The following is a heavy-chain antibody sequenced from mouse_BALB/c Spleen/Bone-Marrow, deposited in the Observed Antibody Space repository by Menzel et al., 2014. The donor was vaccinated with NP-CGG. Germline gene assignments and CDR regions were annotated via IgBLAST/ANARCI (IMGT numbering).Heavy chain of an antibody. V-gene: IGHV1-80*01. D-gene: IGHD1-1*01. CDR2: IYPGDGDT. CDR3: ARRDGSTYYYAMDY. J-gene: IGHJ4*01. CDR1: GYAFSNYW. Sequence: VKLQESGAELVRPGSSVKISRKASGYAFSNYWMNWVKQRPGQGLEWIGQIYPGDGDTNYNGKFKGKATLTADKSSSTAYMQLSSLTSEDSAVYFCARRDGSTYYYAMDYWGQGTSVTVSS.